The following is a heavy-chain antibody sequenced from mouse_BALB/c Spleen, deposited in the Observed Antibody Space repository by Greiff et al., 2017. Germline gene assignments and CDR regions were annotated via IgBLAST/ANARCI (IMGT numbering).Heavy chain of an antibody. V-gene: IGHV5-17*02. J-gene: IGHJ4*01. Sequence: EVHLVESGGGLVQPGGSRKLSCAASGFTFSSFGMHWVRQAPEKGLEWVAYISSGSSTIYYADTVKGRFTISRDNPKNTLFLQMTSLRSEDTAMYYCARGYGNYGYYAMDYWGQGTSVTVSS. CDR1: GFTFSSFG. CDR2: ISSGSSTI. CDR3: ARGYGNYGYYAMDY. D-gene: IGHD2-10*02.